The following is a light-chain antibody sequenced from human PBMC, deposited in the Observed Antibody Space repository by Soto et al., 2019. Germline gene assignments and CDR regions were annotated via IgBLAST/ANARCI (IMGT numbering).Light chain of an antibody. Sequence: QSALTQPASLSGSPGQSITISCTGTSSDIGAYDYVSWFQQHPGKAPKLMISEVNNRPSGVSNRFSGSKSGNTAYLTISGLQVEDEAEYYCQSYDRSLSSPIFGVGTKLTVL. CDR1: SSDIGAYDY. CDR2: EVN. J-gene: IGLJ2*01. CDR3: QSYDRSLSSPI. V-gene: IGLV2-14*01.